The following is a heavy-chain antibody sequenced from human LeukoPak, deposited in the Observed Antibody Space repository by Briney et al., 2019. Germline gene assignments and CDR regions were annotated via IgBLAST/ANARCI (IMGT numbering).Heavy chain of an antibody. V-gene: IGHV3-30*18. J-gene: IGHJ3*02. CDR3: AKDFGEAAFDI. CDR1: GFTFTNYG. D-gene: IGHD3-10*01. Sequence: PGGSLRLSCAASGFTFTNYGMHWVRQAPGKGLEWVAVISTDGSTTYCADSVKGRFTVSRDNSKNTLYLQMDSLRTEDTAVYYCAKDFGEAAFDIWGQGTMVTVSS. CDR2: ISTDGSTT.